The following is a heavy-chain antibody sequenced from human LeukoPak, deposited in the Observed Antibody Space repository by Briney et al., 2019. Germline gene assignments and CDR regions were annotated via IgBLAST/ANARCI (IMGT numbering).Heavy chain of an antibody. D-gene: IGHD3-22*01. Sequence: SETLSLTCAVYGGSFSGYYGSWIRQPPGKGLEWIGEINHSGSTNYNPPLKSRVTISVDTSKNQFSLKLSSVTAADTAVYYSARRGYYYDSSVNYWGQGTLVTVSS. CDR3: ARRGYYYDSSVNY. CDR2: INHSGST. CDR1: GGSFSGYY. J-gene: IGHJ4*02. V-gene: IGHV4-34*01.